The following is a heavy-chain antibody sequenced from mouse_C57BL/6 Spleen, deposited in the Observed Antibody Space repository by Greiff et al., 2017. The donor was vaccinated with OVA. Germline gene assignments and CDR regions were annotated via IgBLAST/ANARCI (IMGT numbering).Heavy chain of an antibody. CDR3: TIYDVVAY. Sequence: QVQLKESGAELVRPGASVTLSCKASGYTFTDYEMTWVKQTPVHGLEWIGAIDPETGGTAYNQKFKGKAILTADKSSSTAYMELRSLTSEDSAVYYCTIYDVVAYWGKGTLVTVSA. CDR2: IDPETGGT. CDR1: GYTFTDYE. J-gene: IGHJ3*01. D-gene: IGHD2-12*01. V-gene: IGHV1-15*01.